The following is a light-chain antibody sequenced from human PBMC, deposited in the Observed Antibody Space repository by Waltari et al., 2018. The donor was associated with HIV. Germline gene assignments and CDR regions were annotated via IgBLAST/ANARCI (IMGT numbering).Light chain of an antibody. J-gene: IGLJ3*02. CDR2: DVS. Sequence: QSALTQPASVSGSPGQSITISCTGTNSAIGLYNYVSWYQQHPGKAPKLMMYDVSSRPSGVSDRFSGSKSGNTASLTVSGLQPEDEADYYCSSHRGGTWVFGGGTKLTVL. CDR3: SSHRGGTWV. V-gene: IGLV2-14*03. CDR1: NSAIGLYNY.